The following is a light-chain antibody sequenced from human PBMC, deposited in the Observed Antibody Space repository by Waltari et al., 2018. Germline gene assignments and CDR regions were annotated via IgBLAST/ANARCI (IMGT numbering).Light chain of an antibody. CDR2: DVN. CDR1: TSDIGKYNL. CDR3: CSYAGSAISM. V-gene: IGLV2-23*02. Sequence: QSALTQTASVSGSPGQAITISCSGTTSDIGKYNLVSWYQQHPGKAPTLIIYDVNKRPSGVSNRLSGSKSGNTAFLTISGLQSADEADYYCCSYAGSAISMFGGGTKVTVL. J-gene: IGLJ3*02.